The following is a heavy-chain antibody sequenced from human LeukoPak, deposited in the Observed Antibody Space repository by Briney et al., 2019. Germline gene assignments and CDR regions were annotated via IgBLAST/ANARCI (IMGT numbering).Heavy chain of an antibody. Sequence: ASVKVSCKASGYTFTGYYMHWVRQAPGQGLEWMGRINPNSGGTNYAQKFQGRVTMTRDTSISTAYMELSRLRSDDTAVYHCARVGYSYGPSGDWGQGTLVTVSS. CDR3: ARVGYSYGPSGD. D-gene: IGHD5-18*01. CDR1: GYTFTGYY. V-gene: IGHV1-2*06. J-gene: IGHJ4*02. CDR2: INPNSGGT.